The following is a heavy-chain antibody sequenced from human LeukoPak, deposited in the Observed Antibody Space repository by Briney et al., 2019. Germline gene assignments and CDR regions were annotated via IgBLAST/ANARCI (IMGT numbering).Heavy chain of an antibody. Sequence: GGSLRLSCAASGFTFSTYAMHWVRQAPGKGLEWMAFISYDGGSTSYADSVKGRFTISRDNSKNTLSLQMSSLRTEDTAVYYCAKIEGSSSYYFDYWGQGTLVTVSS. J-gene: IGHJ4*02. CDR3: AKIEGSSSYYFDY. CDR1: GFTFSTYA. V-gene: IGHV3-30*18. CDR2: ISYDGGST. D-gene: IGHD6-6*01.